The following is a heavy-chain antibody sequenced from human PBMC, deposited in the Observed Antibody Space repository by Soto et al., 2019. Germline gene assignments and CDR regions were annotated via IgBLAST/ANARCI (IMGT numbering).Heavy chain of an antibody. CDR2: SSNSGTFS. J-gene: IGHJ4*02. CDR1: GFTFSDYY. CDR3: AGSGDNYNRLDY. Sequence: GGSLRLSCEGSGFTFSDYYISWIRQAPGKGLEWISYSSNSGTFSRYADSVKDRFSISRDNTKNLLYLQMNSLRAEDTAVYYCAGSGDNYNRLDYWGQGTPVTISS. V-gene: IGHV3-11*06. D-gene: IGHD1-1*01.